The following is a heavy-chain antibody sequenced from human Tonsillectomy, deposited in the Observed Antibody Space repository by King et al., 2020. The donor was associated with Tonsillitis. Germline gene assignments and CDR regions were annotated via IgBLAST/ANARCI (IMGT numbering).Heavy chain of an antibody. V-gene: IGHV3-30*04. D-gene: IGHD3-3*01. Sequence: VQLVESGGGVVQPGRSLRLSCAASGFTFSSYPIHWVRQAPGKGLEWVAVISNDGSKKYKAGSVKGRFTSSRDNSKNKLYLQLNSLRAEDTAVYYCARGGDPLPFLEWPGDAFDIWGEGTMVTVSS. CDR3: ARGGDPLPFLEWPGDAFDI. J-gene: IGHJ3*02. CDR2: ISNDGSKK. CDR1: GFTFSSYP.